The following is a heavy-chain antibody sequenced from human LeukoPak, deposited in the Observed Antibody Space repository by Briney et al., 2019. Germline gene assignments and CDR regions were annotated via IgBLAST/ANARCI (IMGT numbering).Heavy chain of an antibody. Sequence: PSQTLSLTCAVYGGSFSGYYWSWIRQPPGKGLEWSGEINHSGSTNYNPSLKSRVTISVDTSKNQFSLQLSSVTAADTAVYYCARGRRRIRPYYYGMDVWGQGTTVTVSS. CDR1: GGSFSGYY. D-gene: IGHD5-18*01. CDR2: INHSGST. J-gene: IGHJ6*02. CDR3: ARGRRRIRPYYYGMDV. V-gene: IGHV4-34*01.